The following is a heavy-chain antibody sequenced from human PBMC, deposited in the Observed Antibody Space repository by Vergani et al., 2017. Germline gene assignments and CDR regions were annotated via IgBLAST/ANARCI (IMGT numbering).Heavy chain of an antibody. CDR2: ISWNSGSI. V-gene: IGHV3-9*01. D-gene: IGHD2-2*01. J-gene: IGHJ6*02. Sequence: EVQLVESGGGLVQPGRSLRLSCAASGFTFDDYAMHWVRQAPGKGLEWVSGISWNSGSIGYVDSVKGRFTISRDNAKNSLYLQMNSLRAEDTAVYYCARHQYQLPYGYYYGMDVWGQGTTVTVSS. CDR1: GFTFDDYA. CDR3: ARHQYQLPYGYYYGMDV.